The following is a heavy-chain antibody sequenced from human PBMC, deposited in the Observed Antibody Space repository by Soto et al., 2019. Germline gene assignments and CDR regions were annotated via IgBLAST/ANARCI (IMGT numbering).Heavy chain of an antibody. D-gene: IGHD3-16*02. Sequence: GASVKVSCKASGGTFSSYAISWVRQAPGQGLEWMGGIIPIFGTANYAQKFQGRVTITADESTSTAYMELSSLRSEDTAVYYCARDARAYDYVWGSYHTLDSWGQGTLVTVSS. V-gene: IGHV1-69*13. J-gene: IGHJ4*02. CDR1: GGTFSSYA. CDR3: ARDARAYDYVWGSYHTLDS. CDR2: IIPIFGTA.